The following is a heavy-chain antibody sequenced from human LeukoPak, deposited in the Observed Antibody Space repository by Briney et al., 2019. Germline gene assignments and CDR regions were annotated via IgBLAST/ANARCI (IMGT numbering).Heavy chain of an antibody. Sequence: PGGSLRLSCAASGFTFSSYAMSWVRQAPGKGLEWVSTINGGGGSTYYADSVKGRFAISRDNSKNTLYLQMNSLRAEDTAVYYCAKDLSFGGVITNFDYWGQGTLVTVPS. D-gene: IGHD3-16*02. CDR1: GFTFSSYA. CDR3: AKDLSFGGVITNFDY. J-gene: IGHJ4*02. V-gene: IGHV3-23*01. CDR2: INGGGGST.